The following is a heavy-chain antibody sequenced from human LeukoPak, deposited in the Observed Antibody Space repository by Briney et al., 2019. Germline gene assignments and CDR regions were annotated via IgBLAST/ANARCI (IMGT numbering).Heavy chain of an antibody. CDR3: ARDETYSYGSLDY. CDR2: INHSGST. D-gene: IGHD5-18*01. J-gene: IGHJ4*02. Sequence: SETLSLTCAVYGGSFSGYYWSWIRQPPGKGLEWIGEINHSGSTNYNPSLKSRVTISVDTSKNQFSLKLSSVTAADTAVYYCARDETYSYGSLDYWGQGTLVTVSS. CDR1: GGSFSGYY. V-gene: IGHV4-34*01.